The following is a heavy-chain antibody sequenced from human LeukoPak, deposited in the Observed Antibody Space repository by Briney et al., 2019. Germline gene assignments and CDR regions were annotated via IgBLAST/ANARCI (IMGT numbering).Heavy chain of an antibody. J-gene: IGHJ4*02. CDR3: AKDFRIRVAGTFLWFDC. Sequence: GGSLRLSCAASGFTFSSYAMSWVRQAPGKGLEWVSAISGSGGSTYYADSVKGRFTISRDNSKNTLYLQMSSLRAEDTAVYYCAKDFRIRVAGTFLWFDCWGQGTLVTVSS. V-gene: IGHV3-23*01. CDR2: ISGSGGST. D-gene: IGHD2-15*01. CDR1: GFTFSSYA.